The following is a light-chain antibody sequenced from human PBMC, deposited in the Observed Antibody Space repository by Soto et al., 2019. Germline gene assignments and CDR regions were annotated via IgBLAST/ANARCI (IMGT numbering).Light chain of an antibody. J-gene: IGKJ5*01. CDR1: QSISSW. CDR3: QQYNSYSSIT. CDR2: KAS. V-gene: IGKV1-5*03. Sequence: DIQMTQSPSTLSASVGDRVTITCRASQSISSWLAGYQQKPRKDPNLLLYKASTLESGVPSRFSGSRSGTAFTLTISSLQPDDFATYYCQQYNSYSSITFGQGTRLEIK.